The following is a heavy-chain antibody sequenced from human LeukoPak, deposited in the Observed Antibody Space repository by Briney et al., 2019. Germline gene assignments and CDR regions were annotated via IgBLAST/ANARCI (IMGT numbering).Heavy chain of an antibody. D-gene: IGHD3-16*02. Sequence: SETLSLTCTVSGGSISSYYWSWIRQPPGKGLEWIGYIYYSGSTNYNPSLKSRVTISVDTSKNQFSLKLSSVTAADTAVYYCERVPTYYDYVWGSYRSGYFDYWGQGTLVTVSS. CDR3: ERVPTYYDYVWGSYRSGYFDY. J-gene: IGHJ4*02. CDR1: GGSISSYY. CDR2: IYYSGST. V-gene: IGHV4-59*01.